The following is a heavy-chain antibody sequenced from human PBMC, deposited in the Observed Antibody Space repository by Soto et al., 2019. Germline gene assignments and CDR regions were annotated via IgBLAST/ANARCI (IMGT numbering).Heavy chain of an antibody. V-gene: IGHV1-46*03. CDR3: ASQFPGIAVAGKNRGGGVIGAYYFDY. CDR1: GYTFTSYY. J-gene: IGHJ4*01. D-gene: IGHD6-19*01. CDR2: INPSGGST. Sequence: ASVKVSCKASGYTFTSYYMHWVRQAPGQGLEWMGIINPSGGSTSYAQKFQGRVTMTRDTSTSTVYMELSSLRSEDTAVYYCASQFPGIAVAGKNRGGGVIGAYYFDYWG.